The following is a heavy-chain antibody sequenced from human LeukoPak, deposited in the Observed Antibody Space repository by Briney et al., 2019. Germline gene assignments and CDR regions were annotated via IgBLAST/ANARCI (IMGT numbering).Heavy chain of an antibody. CDR1: GFTFSSYA. CDR3: AREPDTGYFDY. D-gene: IGHD1-14*01. CDR2: ISYDGNNK. V-gene: IGHV3-30*04. Sequence: PGGSLRLSCAASGFTFSSYAMHWVRQAPGKGLEWVVIISYDGNNKYYADSVEGRFTISRDNSKSTLYLQMNSLRVEDTAVYYCAREPDTGYFDYWGQGTLVTVSS. J-gene: IGHJ4*02.